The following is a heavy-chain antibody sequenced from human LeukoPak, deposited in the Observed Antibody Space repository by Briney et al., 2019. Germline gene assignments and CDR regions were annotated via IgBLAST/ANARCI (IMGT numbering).Heavy chain of an antibody. D-gene: IGHD3-22*01. Sequence: GGSLRLSCAASGFIFSDFYMGWIRQAPGKGLEWVSYISISGTTTNYADSVKGRFTISRDNAKNSLYLQMNSLRAEDTAVYYCARVFSYYYDSSGYIWGQGTLVTVSS. J-gene: IGHJ4*02. CDR1: GFIFSDFY. V-gene: IGHV3-11*04. CDR3: ARVFSYYYDSSGYI. CDR2: ISISGTTT.